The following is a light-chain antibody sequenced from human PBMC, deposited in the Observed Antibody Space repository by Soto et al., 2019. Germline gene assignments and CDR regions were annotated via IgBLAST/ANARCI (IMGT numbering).Light chain of an antibody. CDR2: AAS. J-gene: IGKJ5*01. V-gene: IGKV1-9*01. CDR1: QGISSY. CDR3: QQVNSYPIT. Sequence: DIQLTQSPSFLSASVGDRVTITCQASQGISSYLAWYQQKPGKAPKVLFYAASTLQSGVQSRFSGRGSGTEFTLTISSLQPEDFATYYCQQVNSYPITFGQGTRLEMK.